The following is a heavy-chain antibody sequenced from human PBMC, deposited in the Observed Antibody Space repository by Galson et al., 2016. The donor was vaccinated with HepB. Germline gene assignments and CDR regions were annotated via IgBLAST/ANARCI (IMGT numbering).Heavy chain of an antibody. Sequence: SLRLSCAASGFTFTRYWMHWVRQAPGKGLVWVSRINSDGTSASYADSMKGRFTISRHNSKNTLYLQMNSLRTEDTAVYYCARPLPNVGYGMDVWGQGTTVTVSS. V-gene: IGHV3-74*01. CDR2: INSDGTSA. CDR3: ARPLPNVGYGMDV. CDR1: GFTFTRYW. J-gene: IGHJ6*02. D-gene: IGHD2-15*01.